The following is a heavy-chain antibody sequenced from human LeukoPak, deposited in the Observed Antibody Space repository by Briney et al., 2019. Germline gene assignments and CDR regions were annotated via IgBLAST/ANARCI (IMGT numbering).Heavy chain of an antibody. CDR3: ARDRGRVPAAIIWFDP. V-gene: IGHV4-4*07. Sequence: SETLSLTCTVSGGSISSYYWSWIRQPAGKGLEWIGRIYTSGSTNYNPPLKSRVTMSVDTSKNQFSLKLSSVTAADTAVYYCARDRGRVPAAIIWFDPWGQGTLVTVSS. D-gene: IGHD2-2*01. CDR1: GGSISSYY. J-gene: IGHJ5*02. CDR2: IYTSGST.